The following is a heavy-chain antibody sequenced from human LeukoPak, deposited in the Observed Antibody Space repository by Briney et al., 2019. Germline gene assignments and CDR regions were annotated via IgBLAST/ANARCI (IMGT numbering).Heavy chain of an antibody. Sequence: GGSLRLSCAASGFTFSSYSMNWVRQAPGKGLEWVSAISGSGGSTYYADSVKGRFTISRDNSKNTLYLQMKSLRAEDTAVYYCAKGGGYEAQYYYYYLDVWGKGTTVTISS. CDR3: AKGGGYEAQYYYYYLDV. D-gene: IGHD5-12*01. CDR2: ISGSGGST. V-gene: IGHV3-23*01. J-gene: IGHJ6*03. CDR1: GFTFSSYS.